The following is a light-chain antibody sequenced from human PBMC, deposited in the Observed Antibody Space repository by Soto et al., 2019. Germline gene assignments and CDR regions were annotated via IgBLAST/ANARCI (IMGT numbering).Light chain of an antibody. V-gene: IGLV1-40*01. Sequence: QSVLTQPPSVSGAPGHRVTLSCTGRSSNIGAGYDVHWYQQLPGTAPKLLIYGNSNRPSGVPDRFSGSKSGTSASLAITGLQAEDEGDYYCQSYDSSRSAIYVFGTGTKVTVL. J-gene: IGLJ1*01. CDR1: SSNIGAGYD. CDR2: GNS. CDR3: QSYDSSRSAIYV.